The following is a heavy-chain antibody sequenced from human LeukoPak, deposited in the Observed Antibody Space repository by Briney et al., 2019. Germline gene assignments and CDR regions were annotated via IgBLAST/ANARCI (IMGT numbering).Heavy chain of an antibody. D-gene: IGHD3-16*02. CDR2: IYYSGST. Sequence: SQTLSLTCTVSGGSISSGGYYWSWIRQHPGKGLEWIGYIYYSGSTYYNPSLKSRVTISVDTSKNQFSLKLSSVTAADTAVYYGARDGVGGGDYVWGSYRYNLHHYYLDYWGQGTLVTVSS. CDR1: GGSISSGGYY. CDR3: ARDGVGGGDYVWGSYRYNLHHYYLDY. J-gene: IGHJ4*02. V-gene: IGHV4-31*03.